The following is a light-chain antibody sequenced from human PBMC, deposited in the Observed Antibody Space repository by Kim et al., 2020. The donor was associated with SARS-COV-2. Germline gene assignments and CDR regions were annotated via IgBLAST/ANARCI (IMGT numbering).Light chain of an antibody. CDR2: KDS. J-gene: IGLJ1*01. CDR1: ALPKRY. V-gene: IGLV3-25*03. CDR3: QSADISGTFV. Sequence: SYELTQPPSVSVSPGQTARITCSGDALPKRYGYWYQQKPGQAPVLMIYKDSERPSGIPERFSGSSSGTTVTLTISGVQAEDEAVYYCQSADISGTFVFGSGTKVTVL.